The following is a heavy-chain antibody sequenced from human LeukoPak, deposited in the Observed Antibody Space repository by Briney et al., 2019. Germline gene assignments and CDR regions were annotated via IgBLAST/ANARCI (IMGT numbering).Heavy chain of an antibody. Sequence: PGGSLRLSCAASGFTFSDYYMSWVRQAPGKGLEWVAFISYDGTNKYYADSVKGRFTISRDNSKNTLYLQMNSLRAEDTALYYCARDFRVYVSGSYYSWGQGTLVTVSS. CDR2: ISYDGTNK. D-gene: IGHD3-10*01. V-gene: IGHV3-30-3*01. J-gene: IGHJ4*02. CDR1: GFTFSDYY. CDR3: ARDFRVYVSGSYYS.